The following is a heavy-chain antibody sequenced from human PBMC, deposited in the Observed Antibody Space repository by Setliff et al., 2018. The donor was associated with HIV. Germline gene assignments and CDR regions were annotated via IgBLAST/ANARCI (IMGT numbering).Heavy chain of an antibody. Sequence: SGPTLVNPPQTLTLTCDFSGFSLAPDGVAVGWIRQPPGKGPEWLALIYWDGDKRYNPSLTDRLTITKATSNNHLVLMMSNMDPADTAPYYRTHVNIFRSVYFDSWGQGTLVTVSS. D-gene: IGHD1-20*01. J-gene: IGHJ4*02. CDR1: GFSLAPDGVA. V-gene: IGHV2-5*02. CDR2: IYWDGDK. CDR3: THVNIFRSVYFDS.